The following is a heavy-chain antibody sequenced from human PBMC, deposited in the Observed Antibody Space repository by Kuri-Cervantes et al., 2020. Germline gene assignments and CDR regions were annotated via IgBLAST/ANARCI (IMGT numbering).Heavy chain of an antibody. CDR1: GYSFTSYW. CDR3: ARHTGYYNFWSGYSGWAMGYYYMDV. Sequence: KVSCKGSGYSFTSYWNCWVRQMPGKGREWMGIIYPGDSDTRYSPSFQGQVTISADKSISTAYLQWSSLKASDTAMYYCARHTGYYNFWSGYSGWAMGYYYMDVWGKGTTVTVSS. D-gene: IGHD3-3*01. CDR2: IYPGDSDT. V-gene: IGHV5-51*01. J-gene: IGHJ6*03.